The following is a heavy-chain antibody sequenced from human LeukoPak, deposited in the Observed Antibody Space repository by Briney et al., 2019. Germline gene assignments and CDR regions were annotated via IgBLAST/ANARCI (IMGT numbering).Heavy chain of an antibody. CDR2: IIPIFGTA. Sequence: VKVSCKASGGTFSSYAISWVRQAPGQGLEWMGGIIPIFGTANYAQKFQGRVTITADKSTSTAYMELSSLRSEDTAVYYCARDIRVNRGDWRFDPWGQGTLVTVSS. V-gene: IGHV1-69*06. CDR1: GGTFSSYA. J-gene: IGHJ5*02. CDR3: ARDIRVNRGDWRFDP. D-gene: IGHD2-21*02.